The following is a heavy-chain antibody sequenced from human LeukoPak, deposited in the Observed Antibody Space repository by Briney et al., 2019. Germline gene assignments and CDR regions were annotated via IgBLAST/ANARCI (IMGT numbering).Heavy chain of an antibody. Sequence: GGSLRLSCAASGFTFSNHAMNWVRQAPGKGLEWVSVISVSTYYADSVKGRFTISRDNSKNTLYLQMNSLRAEDTAVYYCAKETSNSPFAYWGQGTLVTVSS. CDR3: AKETSNSPFAY. D-gene: IGHD4-11*01. J-gene: IGHJ4*02. V-gene: IGHV3-23*01. CDR2: ISVST. CDR1: GFTFSNHA.